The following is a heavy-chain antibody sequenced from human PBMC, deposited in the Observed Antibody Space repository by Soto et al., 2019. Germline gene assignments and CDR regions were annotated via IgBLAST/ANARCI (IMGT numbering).Heavy chain of an antibody. J-gene: IGHJ4*02. D-gene: IGHD1-7*01. CDR3: VRRVSGNYDY. V-gene: IGHV3-64*01. CDR2: ISSNGGTT. Sequence: EVPLAESGGGMVQPGGSLRLSCVASGFTFSSYDMHWVRQAPGMGLEYVSSISSNGGTTYYGNSVKGRFTISRDNSKNTLYLQMGSLRAEDMAVYYCVRRVSGNYDYWGQGTLVTVSS. CDR1: GFTFSSYD.